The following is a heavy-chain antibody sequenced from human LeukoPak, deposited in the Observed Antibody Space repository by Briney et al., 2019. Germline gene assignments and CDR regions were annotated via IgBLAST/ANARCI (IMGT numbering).Heavy chain of an antibody. V-gene: IGHV1-18*01. Sequence: GASVKVSCKASGYTFTSYGISWVRQAPGQGLEWMGWISAYNGKTNYAQKLRGRVTMTTDTSTSTAYMELRSLRSDDTAVYYCARGNDILTGYYNWFDPWGQGTLVTVSS. J-gene: IGHJ5*02. CDR3: ARGNDILTGYYNWFDP. D-gene: IGHD3-9*01. CDR1: GYTFTSYG. CDR2: ISAYNGKT.